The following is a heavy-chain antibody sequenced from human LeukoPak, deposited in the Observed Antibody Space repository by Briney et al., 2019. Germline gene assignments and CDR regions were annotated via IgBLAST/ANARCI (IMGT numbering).Heavy chain of an antibody. CDR2: ISYDGSNK. CDR3: ARGTTGTTKFDY. CDR1: GFTFSSYA. J-gene: IGHJ4*02. D-gene: IGHD1-1*01. V-gene: IGHV3-30-3*01. Sequence: PGRSLRLSCAASGFTFSSYAMHWVRQAPGKGLEWVAVISYDGSNKYYADSVKGRFTISRDNSKNTLHLQMNSLRAEDTAVYYCARGTTGTTKFDYWGQGTLVTVSS.